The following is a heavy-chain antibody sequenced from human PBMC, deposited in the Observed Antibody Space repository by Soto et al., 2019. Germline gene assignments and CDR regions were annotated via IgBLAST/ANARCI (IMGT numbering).Heavy chain of an antibody. CDR2: ISTSSTTI. J-gene: IGHJ4*02. D-gene: IGHD2-8*01. Sequence: EVQLVESGGGLVQPGGSLRLSCAASGLTFSSYSMNWVRQTPGKGLEWVSDISTSSTTIHYADSVKGRFTISRDNAKNSLYLQMNSLRAADTAVYYCVMGYYFDYWGQGTLVTVSS. CDR1: GLTFSSYS. CDR3: VMGYYFDY. V-gene: IGHV3-48*01.